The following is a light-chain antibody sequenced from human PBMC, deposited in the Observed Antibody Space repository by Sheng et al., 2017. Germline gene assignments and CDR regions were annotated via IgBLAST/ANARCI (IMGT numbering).Light chain of an antibody. CDR2: AAS. V-gene: IGKV1-9*01. CDR1: QGISSY. CDR3: QQLNSYPLT. Sequence: IQLTQSPSSLSASVGDRVTITCRASQGISSYLAWYQQKPGEAPKLLIYAASTLQSGVPVKGSAAVDLGQISLFTISSLQPEDFATYYCQQLNSYPLTFGGGTKVEIK. J-gene: IGKJ4*01.